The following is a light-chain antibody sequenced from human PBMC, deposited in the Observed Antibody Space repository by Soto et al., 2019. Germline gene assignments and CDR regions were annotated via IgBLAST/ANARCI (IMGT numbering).Light chain of an antibody. CDR1: SSDVGGYNY. CDR3: SSYTSSSTLV. J-gene: IGLJ1*01. Sequence: QSALTQPASVSGSPGQSIPISCTGTSSDVGGYNYVSWYQQHPGKAPKLMIYEVSNRPSGVSNRFSGSKSGNTASLTISGLQAEEEADYYCSSYTSSSTLVFGTGTKVT. V-gene: IGLV2-14*01. CDR2: EVS.